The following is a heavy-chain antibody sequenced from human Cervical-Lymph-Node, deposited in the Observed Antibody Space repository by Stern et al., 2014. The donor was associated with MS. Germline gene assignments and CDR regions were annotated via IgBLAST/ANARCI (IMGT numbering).Heavy chain of an antibody. D-gene: IGHD3-22*01. J-gene: IGHJ6*02. CDR3: ARDHFTYDSSGYAYYYYGMDV. V-gene: IGHV3-33*01. CDR2: IWYDGSNK. Sequence: QVQLVQSGGGVVQPGRSLRLSCAASGFTFSSYGMHWVRQAPGKGLEWVAVIWYDGSNKYYADSVKGRFTISRDNSKNTLYLQMNSLRAEDTAVYYCARDHFTYDSSGYAYYYYGMDVWGQGTTVTVSS. CDR1: GFTFSSYG.